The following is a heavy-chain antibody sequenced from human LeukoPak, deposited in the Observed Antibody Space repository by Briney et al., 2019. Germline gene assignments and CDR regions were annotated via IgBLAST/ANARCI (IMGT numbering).Heavy chain of an antibody. CDR2: ISGSGSSI. D-gene: IGHD1-1*01. V-gene: IGHV3-23*01. Sequence: GGSLRLSCAASGFTFSSYAMSWVRQAPGKGLGWVSAISGSGSSIYYADSVKGRFTISRDNSKNTLFLQMNSLRAEDTAVYYCAKGLQLERPPTYYYYGMDVWGQGTTVTVSS. CDR1: GFTFSSYA. CDR3: AKGLQLERPPTYYYYGMDV. J-gene: IGHJ6*02.